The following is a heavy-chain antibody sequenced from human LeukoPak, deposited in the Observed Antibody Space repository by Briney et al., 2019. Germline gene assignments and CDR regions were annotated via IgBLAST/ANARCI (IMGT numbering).Heavy chain of an antibody. D-gene: IGHD3-22*01. CDR2: MNPYTGKT. V-gene: IGHV1-8*03. CDR1: GYSFTNFD. J-gene: IGHJ4*02. CDR3: ARAPIPYYYDSSAYFSDN. Sequence: ASVKVSCKTSGYSFTNFDINWVRQATGQGLEWLGWMNPYTGKTGYAQKFQGRVTFTGATSIGTAYMEVSSLTSEDTAVYYCARAPIPYYYDSSAYFSDNWGQGTLVTVSS.